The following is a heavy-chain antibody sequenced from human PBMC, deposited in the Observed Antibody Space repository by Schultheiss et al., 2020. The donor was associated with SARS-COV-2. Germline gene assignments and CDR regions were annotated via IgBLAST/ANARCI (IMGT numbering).Heavy chain of an antibody. D-gene: IGHD1-1*01. CDR3: ARDTSEWNLVV. V-gene: IGHV4-59*01. Sequence: GSLRLSCAVYGGSFSGYYWSWIRQPPGKGLEWIGYNYYSGSTNSNPSLRSRVTMSLDTSKNQFARKLGSVTAADTAVYYCARDTSEWNLVVWGQGTLVTVSS. CDR1: GGSFSGYY. J-gene: IGHJ4*02. CDR2: NYYSGST.